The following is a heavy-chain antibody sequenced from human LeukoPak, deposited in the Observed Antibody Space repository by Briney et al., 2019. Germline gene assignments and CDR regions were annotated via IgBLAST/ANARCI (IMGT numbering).Heavy chain of an antibody. Sequence: GXLRLXCAASGXTFSSYGMHWVRQAPGKGLEWVAFIRYDGSNKYYADSVKGRFTISRDNSKNTLYLQMNSLRAEDTAVYYCAKPEYSSSSIRFDYWGQGTLVTVSS. J-gene: IGHJ4*02. D-gene: IGHD6-13*01. CDR1: GXTFSSYG. CDR2: IRYDGSNK. CDR3: AKPEYSSSSIRFDY. V-gene: IGHV3-30*02.